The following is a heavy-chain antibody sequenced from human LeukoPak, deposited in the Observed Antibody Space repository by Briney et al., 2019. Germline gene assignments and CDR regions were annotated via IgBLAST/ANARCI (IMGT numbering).Heavy chain of an antibody. CDR2: ISVRGDRT. D-gene: IGHD4-23*01. V-gene: IGHV3-23*01. Sequence: PGGSLRLSCAASGFAFSDYVMDWVRQAPGKGLEWVSSISVRGDRTYYPDSVKGRFTISRDNSKHMLYLQMNTLRADDTAIYYCAKDRDYGGNSRGIDYFDYWGQGNLVTVSS. CDR1: GFAFSDYV. J-gene: IGHJ4*02. CDR3: AKDRDYGGNSRGIDYFDY.